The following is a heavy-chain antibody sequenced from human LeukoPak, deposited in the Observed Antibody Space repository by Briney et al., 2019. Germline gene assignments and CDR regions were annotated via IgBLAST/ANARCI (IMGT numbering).Heavy chain of an antibody. CDR3: AKTRMWLREFDY. CDR2: IYSDNT. V-gene: IGHV3-53*01. D-gene: IGHD5-12*01. J-gene: IGHJ4*02. CDR1: GFTVSSNS. Sequence: PGGSLRLSCTVSGFTVSSNSMSWVRQAPGKGLEWVSFIYSDNTHYSDSVKGRFTISRDNSKNTLYLQMNSLRAEDTAVYYCAKTRMWLREFDYWGQGTLVTVSS.